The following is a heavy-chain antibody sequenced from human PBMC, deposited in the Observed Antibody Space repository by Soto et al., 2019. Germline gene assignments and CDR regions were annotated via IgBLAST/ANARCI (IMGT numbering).Heavy chain of an antibody. Sequence: QVQLVESGGGVVQPGRSLRLSCAASGFTFSNYGIHWVRQAPGKGLEWVAVISYDGSNKYYAHSVKGRFTISRDNSKNTLYLQMNSLRPDDTPVYYCAKGNWFDPWGQGTLVTVSS. CDR1: GFTFSNYG. CDR2: ISYDGSNK. V-gene: IGHV3-30*18. CDR3: AKGNWFDP. J-gene: IGHJ5*02.